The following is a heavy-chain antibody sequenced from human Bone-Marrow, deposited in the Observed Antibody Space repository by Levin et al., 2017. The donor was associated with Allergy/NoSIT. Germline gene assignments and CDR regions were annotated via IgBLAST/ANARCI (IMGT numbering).Heavy chain of an antibody. J-gene: IGHJ4*02. CDR1: GFTFSSYG. Sequence: GESLKISCAASGFTFSSYGMHWVRQAPGKGLEWVAVISYDGSNKYYADSVKGRFTISRDNSKNTLYLQMNSLRAEDTAVYYCAKDLYYGSGPADYWGQGTLVTVSS. V-gene: IGHV3-30*18. CDR3: AKDLYYGSGPADY. CDR2: ISYDGSNK. D-gene: IGHD3-10*01.